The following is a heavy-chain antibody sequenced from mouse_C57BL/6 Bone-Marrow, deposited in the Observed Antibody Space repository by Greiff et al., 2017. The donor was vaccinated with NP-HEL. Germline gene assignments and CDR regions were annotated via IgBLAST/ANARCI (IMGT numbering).Heavy chain of an antibody. D-gene: IGHD2-1*01. J-gene: IGHJ4*01. Sequence: VQLKQSGPELVKPGASVKISCKASGYTFTDYYMNWVKQSHGKSLEWIGDINPNNGGTSYNQKFKGKATLTVDKSSSTAYMELRSLTSEDSAVYYCARSIYYGNYDAMDYWGQGTSVTVSS. CDR1: GYTFTDYY. CDR2: INPNNGGT. V-gene: IGHV1-26*01. CDR3: ARSIYYGNYDAMDY.